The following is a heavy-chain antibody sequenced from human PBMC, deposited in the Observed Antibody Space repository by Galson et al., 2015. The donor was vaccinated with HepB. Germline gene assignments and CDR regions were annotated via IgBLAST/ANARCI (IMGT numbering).Heavy chain of an antibody. CDR2: TYYRSKWYN. J-gene: IGHJ6*02. V-gene: IGHV6-1*01. Sequence: CAISGDSVSSNSAAWNWIRQSPSRGLEWLGRTYYRSKWYNDYAVSVKSRITINPDTSKNQFSLQLNSVTPEDTAVYYCARDSGYFDWLFGPDYYYGMDVWGQGTTVTVSS. D-gene: IGHD3-9*01. CDR3: ARDSGYFDWLFGPDYYYGMDV. CDR1: GDSVSSNSAA.